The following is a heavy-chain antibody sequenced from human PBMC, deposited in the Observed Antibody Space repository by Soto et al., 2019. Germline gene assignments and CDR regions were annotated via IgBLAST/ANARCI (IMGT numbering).Heavy chain of an antibody. V-gene: IGHV4-59*01. CDR3: ARAYDFWSGYSGPYFDY. D-gene: IGHD3-3*01. CDR1: GGSISSYY. CDR2: IYYSGST. Sequence: SETLSLTCTVSGGSISSYYWSWIRQPPGKGLEWIGYIYYSGSTNYNPSLKSRVTISVDTSKNQFSLKLSSVTAADTAVYYCARAYDFWSGYSGPYFDYWGQGTLVTVSS. J-gene: IGHJ4*02.